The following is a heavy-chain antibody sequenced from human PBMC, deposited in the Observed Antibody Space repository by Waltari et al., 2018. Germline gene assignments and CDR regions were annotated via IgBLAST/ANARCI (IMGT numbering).Heavy chain of an antibody. V-gene: IGHV3-21*01. J-gene: IGHJ4*02. CDR3: AREWGVMVGTAGFYFDY. CDR1: GFTFSSYT. Sequence: EVQLVGSGGGLVKPGGSLRLSCAAAGFTFSSYTMNWVRQAPGEGLEWVSYISSGSSYIYYADSVKGRFTISRDNAKNSLYLQMNSLRVEDTAVYYCAREWGVMVGTAGFYFDYWGQGALVTVSS. D-gene: IGHD2-15*01. CDR2: ISSGSSYI.